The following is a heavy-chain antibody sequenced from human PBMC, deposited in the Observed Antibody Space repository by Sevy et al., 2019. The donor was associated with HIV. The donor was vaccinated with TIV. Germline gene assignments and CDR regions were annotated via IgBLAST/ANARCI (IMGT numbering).Heavy chain of an antibody. J-gene: IGHJ5*02. CDR3: AKETASGYLP. V-gene: IGHV3-23*01. CDR2: ISGSGGYT. Sequence: GGSLRLSCVASVSTFSSYVMSWVRQAPRKGLEWVSTISGSGGYTYYADSVKGRFTISRDNSKNTVDLLIISLRAEDTAVYYCAKETASGYLPWGQGTLVTVSS. CDR1: VSTFSSYV. D-gene: IGHD3-3*01.